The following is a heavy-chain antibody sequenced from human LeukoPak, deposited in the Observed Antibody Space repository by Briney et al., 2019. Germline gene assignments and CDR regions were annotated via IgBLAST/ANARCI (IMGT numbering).Heavy chain of an antibody. J-gene: IGHJ4*02. CDR3: ARSYYGGFDY. V-gene: IGHV4-31*03. CDR2: IYYSGST. Sequence: SETLSLTCTISGGSISSGGYYWSWIRQHPGKGLEWIGYIYYSGSTYYNPSLKSRVTISVDTSKNQFSLKLSSVTAADTAVYYCARSYYGGFDYWGQGTLVTVSS. CDR1: GGSISSGGYY. D-gene: IGHD3-10*01.